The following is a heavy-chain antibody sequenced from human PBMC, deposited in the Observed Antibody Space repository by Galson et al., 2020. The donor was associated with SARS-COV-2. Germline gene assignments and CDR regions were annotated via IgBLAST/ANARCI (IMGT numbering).Heavy chain of an antibody. V-gene: IGHV3-23*01. Sequence: GGSLRLSCAGSGFTFGHFAITWVRQAPGKGLEWVSSISETGGTTYYADSVKGRFTVSRDNSKNTMYLQLASLRAADTAVYYCAKAGSYYDSSSGYHEGGLDVWGQGTTVTVSS. CDR1: GFTFGHFA. J-gene: IGHJ6*02. CDR3: AKAGSYYDSSSGYHEGGLDV. D-gene: IGHD3-3*01. CDR2: ISETGGTT.